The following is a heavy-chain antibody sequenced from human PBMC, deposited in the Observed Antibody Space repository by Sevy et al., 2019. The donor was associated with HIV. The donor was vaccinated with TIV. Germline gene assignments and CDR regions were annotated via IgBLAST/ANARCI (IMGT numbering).Heavy chain of an antibody. CDR1: GFTLSSYD. Sequence: GGSLRLSCGASGFTLSSYDMSWVRQAPGKGLEWVSVISGRGDTTYYADSVKGRFTLSRDNSKNTLYLQMNSLRVEDTAVYYCAKDRRYGDIGLFDYWGQGALVTVSS. J-gene: IGHJ4*02. CDR3: AKDRRYGDIGLFDY. V-gene: IGHV3-23*01. D-gene: IGHD4-17*01. CDR2: ISGRGDTT.